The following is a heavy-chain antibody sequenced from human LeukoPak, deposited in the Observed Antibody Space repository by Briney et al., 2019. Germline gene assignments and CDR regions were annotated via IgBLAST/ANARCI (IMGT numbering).Heavy chain of an antibody. CDR1: PYSFTTHW. V-gene: IGHV5-51*01. CDR2: IYPHDSDT. Sequence: GESLKISCRGSPYSFTTHWIVWVRQMPGKGLEWMGIIYPHDSDTRYSPSFLGQVTISADKSINTAYLQWSSLKASDTAMYYCARLHCSSSGPVDYWGQGTLVSVSS. D-gene: IGHD6-6*01. CDR3: ARLHCSSSGPVDY. J-gene: IGHJ4*02.